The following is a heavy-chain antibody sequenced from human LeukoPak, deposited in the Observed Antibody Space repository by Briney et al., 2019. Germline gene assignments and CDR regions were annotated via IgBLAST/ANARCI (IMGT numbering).Heavy chain of an antibody. J-gene: IGHJ4*03. CDR3: AHRPSGFVSGWDNCYFDN. Sequence: SGPTLVNPTQTPTLTCTFSGFSFTTSQVGVGWIRQPPGKALEWLGVIYRDDDKRYSPSLRNRLAITKDTSKNQVVLTMTNMDPADTATYYCAHRPSGFVSGWDNCYFDNWAPGILVTVSS. CDR1: GFSFTTSQVG. V-gene: IGHV2-5*02. CDR2: IYRDDDK. D-gene: IGHD6-19*01.